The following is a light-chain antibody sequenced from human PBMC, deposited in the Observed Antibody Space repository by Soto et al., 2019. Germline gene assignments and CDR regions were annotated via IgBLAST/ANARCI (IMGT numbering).Light chain of an antibody. CDR2: GAS. J-gene: IGKJ1*01. CDR3: QQYNNWAPWT. Sequence: EIVMTQSPATLSVSPGERATLSCRASQSVSSNLAWYQQRPGQAPRLLIYGASTRATGIPARVSGSGSGAEFTLTISSLQSEDFAVYYCQQYNNWAPWTFGQGTQVEIK. CDR1: QSVSSN. V-gene: IGKV3-15*01.